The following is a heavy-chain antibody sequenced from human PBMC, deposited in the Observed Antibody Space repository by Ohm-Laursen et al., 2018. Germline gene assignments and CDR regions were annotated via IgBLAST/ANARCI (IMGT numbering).Heavy chain of an antibody. CDR2: ISYDGSNK. V-gene: IGHV3-30*18. Sequence: SSLRLSCAASGFTFSSYGMHWVRQAPGKGLEWVAVISYDGSNKYYADSVKGRFTISRDNSKNTLYLQMNSLRAEDTAVYYCAKDGVGGAYYYGMDVWGQGTTVTVSS. CDR1: GFTFSSYG. J-gene: IGHJ6*02. D-gene: IGHD2-21*01. CDR3: AKDGVGGAYYYGMDV.